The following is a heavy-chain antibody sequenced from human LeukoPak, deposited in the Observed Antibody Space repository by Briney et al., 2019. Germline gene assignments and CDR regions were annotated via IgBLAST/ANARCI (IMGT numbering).Heavy chain of an antibody. CDR1: GFTFSSCA. CDR2: ISGSGGST. CDR3: AKEPGGIAAAGGWFHY. D-gene: IGHD6-13*01. J-gene: IGHJ4*02. V-gene: IGHV3-23*01. Sequence: GGSLRLSCAASGFTFSSCAMSWVRQAPGKGLEWVSAISGSGGSTYYADSVKGRFTISRDNSKNTLYLQMNSLRAEDTAVYYCAKEPGGIAAAGGWFHYWGQGTLVTVSS.